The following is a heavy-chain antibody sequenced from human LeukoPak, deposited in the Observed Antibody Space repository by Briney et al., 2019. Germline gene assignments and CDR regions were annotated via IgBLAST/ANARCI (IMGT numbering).Heavy chain of an antibody. Sequence: SGPTLVNPTQTLTLTCTFSGFSLSTSGVGVGWIRQPPGKALEWLALIYWNDDKRYSPSLKSRLTITKDTSKNQVVLTMTNMDPVDTATYYCAHLDYYDSSGYYSNLHNWFDPWGQGTLVTVSS. D-gene: IGHD3-22*01. CDR2: IYWNDDK. V-gene: IGHV2-5*01. CDR3: AHLDYYDSSGYYSNLHNWFDP. CDR1: GFSLSTSGVG. J-gene: IGHJ5*02.